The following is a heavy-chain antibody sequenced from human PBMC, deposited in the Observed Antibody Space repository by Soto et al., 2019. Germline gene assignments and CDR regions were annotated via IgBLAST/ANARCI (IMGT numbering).Heavy chain of an antibody. CDR1: GGSISSYY. V-gene: IGHV4-59*01. CDR3: ARASSGGGDSRFDP. CDR2: IYYSGST. Sequence: SETLSLTCTVSGGSISSYYWSWIRQPPGKGLEWIGYIYYSGSTNYNPSLKSRVTISVDTSKNQFSLKLSSVTAADTAVYYCARASSGGGDSRFDPWGQGTLVTVSS. J-gene: IGHJ5*02. D-gene: IGHD2-21*01.